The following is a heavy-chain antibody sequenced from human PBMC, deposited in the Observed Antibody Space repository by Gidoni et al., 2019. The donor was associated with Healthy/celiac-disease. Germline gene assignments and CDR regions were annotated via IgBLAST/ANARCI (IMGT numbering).Heavy chain of an antibody. Sequence: QWVRQARGQRLEWIGWIVVGSGNTNYAQKFQERVTITRDMSTSTAYMELSSLRSEDTAVYYCAAGSRSGSFDYWGQGTLVTVSS. CDR3: AAGSRSGSFDY. D-gene: IGHD1-26*01. CDR2: IVVGSGNT. J-gene: IGHJ4*02. V-gene: IGHV1-58*01.